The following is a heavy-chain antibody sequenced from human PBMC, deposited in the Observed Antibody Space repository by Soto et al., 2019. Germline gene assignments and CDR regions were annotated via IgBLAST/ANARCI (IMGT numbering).Heavy chain of an antibody. CDR2: IRQDGSEN. CDR1: GLTFSRYW. J-gene: IGHJ5*02. V-gene: IGHV3-7*01. Sequence: EVPLVESGGGLVQPGGSLRLSCAASGLTFSRYWMNWVRQAPGKGLELVAIIRQDGSENYYLDSVKGRFTISRDNAKNSVYLQMNSLRVDDTAVYYCGRGGERFGGVALSWGQGTLVIVSS. D-gene: IGHD3-16*01. CDR3: GRGGERFGGVALS.